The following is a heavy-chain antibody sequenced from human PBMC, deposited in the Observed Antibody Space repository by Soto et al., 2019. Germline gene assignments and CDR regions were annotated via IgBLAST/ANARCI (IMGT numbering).Heavy chain of an antibody. J-gene: IGHJ4*02. CDR2: INPSGGST. CDR1: GYTFTSYY. Sequence: ASVKVSCKASGYTFTSYYMHWVRQAPGQGLEWMGIINPSGGSTSYAQKFQGRVTMTRDTSTSTVYMELSSLRSEDTAVYYCARSQKRIVVVPAAIDYWGQGTLVTVSS. D-gene: IGHD2-2*01. CDR3: ARSQKRIVVVPAAIDY. V-gene: IGHV1-46*01.